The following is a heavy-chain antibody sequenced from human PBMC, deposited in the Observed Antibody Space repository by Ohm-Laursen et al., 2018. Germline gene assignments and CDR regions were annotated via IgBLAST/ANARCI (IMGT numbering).Heavy chain of an antibody. CDR2: ISGTGSTT. V-gene: IGHV3-11*04. CDR3: ARRDLPLGHGLRRALDYYYYYGMDV. Sequence: SLRLSCAASGFIFSDYSMNWIRQAPGKGLEWVSYISGTGSTTYYADSVKGRFTISRDNAKNSLYLQMNSLRAEDTAVYYCARRDLPLGHGLRRALDYYYYYGMDVWGQGTTVTVSS. J-gene: IGHJ6*02. CDR1: GFIFSDYS. D-gene: IGHD4-17*01.